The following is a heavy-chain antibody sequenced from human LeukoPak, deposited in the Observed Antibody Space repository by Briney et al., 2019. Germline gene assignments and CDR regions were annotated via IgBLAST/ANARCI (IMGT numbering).Heavy chain of an antibody. CDR3: ATYTHWVAGDV. V-gene: IGHV3-7*01. Sequence: GGSLKLSCAASGFTFSDSWMSWVRQAPGKGLEWVANMNQDGSAKGYVDSVKGRFTISRDNARNSLYLQMSSLRPEDTAVYYCATYTHWVAGDVWGQGTTVTVSS. CDR2: MNQDGSAK. J-gene: IGHJ6*02. CDR1: GFTFSDSW. D-gene: IGHD3-16*01.